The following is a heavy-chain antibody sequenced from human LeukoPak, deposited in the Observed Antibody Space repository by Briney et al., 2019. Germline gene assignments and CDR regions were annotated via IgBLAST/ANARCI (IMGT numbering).Heavy chain of an antibody. CDR3: AKDLLQLDQPPTLRFYDY. D-gene: IGHD3-3*01. Sequence: GGSLRLSCAASGFTFSSYGMHWVRQAPGKGLEWVAFIRYDGSNKYYADSVKGRFTISRDNSKNTLYLQMNSLRAEDTAVYYCAKDLLQLDQPPTLRFYDYWGQGTLVTVSS. CDR1: GFTFSSYG. CDR2: IRYDGSNK. V-gene: IGHV3-30*02. J-gene: IGHJ4*02.